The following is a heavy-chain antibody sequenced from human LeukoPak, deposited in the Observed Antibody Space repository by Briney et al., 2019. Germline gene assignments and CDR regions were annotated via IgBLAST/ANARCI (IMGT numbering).Heavy chain of an antibody. CDR1: GFTFSDYY. D-gene: IGHD5-18*01. CDR2: ISSSGSTI. CDR3: ARAETTGIQVWLPVHN. J-gene: IGHJ4*02. Sequence: GGSLRLSCAASGFTFSDYYMSWIRQAPGKGLEWVSYISSSGSTIYYADSVKGRFTISRDNAKNSLYLQMNSLRAEDMASYYCARAETTGIQVWLPVHNWGQGTLVTVSS. V-gene: IGHV3-11*01.